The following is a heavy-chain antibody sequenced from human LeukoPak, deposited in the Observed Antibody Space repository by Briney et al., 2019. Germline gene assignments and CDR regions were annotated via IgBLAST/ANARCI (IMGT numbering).Heavy chain of an antibody. Sequence: SVTVSFKASGCTFTSYGISWVRQAPGQGLEWMGGIIPIFGTANYAQKFQGRVTITADKTTSTAYMELSSLRSEDTAVYYCARAPLYGRGWPNCFDYWGQGTLVTVSS. D-gene: IGHD2-8*01. V-gene: IGHV1-69*06. J-gene: IGHJ4*02. CDR1: GCTFTSYG. CDR2: IIPIFGTA. CDR3: ARAPLYGRGWPNCFDY.